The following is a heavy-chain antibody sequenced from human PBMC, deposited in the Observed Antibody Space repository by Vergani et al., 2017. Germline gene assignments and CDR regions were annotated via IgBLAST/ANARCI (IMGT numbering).Heavy chain of an antibody. CDR1: GFTFTNFA. CDR2: ISGSGGFT. J-gene: IGHJ4*02. V-gene: IGHV3-23*01. Sequence: EVQLLESGGNLVQPGGSLRLSCAASGFTFTNFAMTWVRQAPGEGLEWVSGISGSGGFTYYADSVKGRFTISRDNSKNTLYLQMYSLRAEDTAVYYCAKEFWGSSGWYRGPFDYWGQGTLVTVSS. D-gene: IGHD6-19*01. CDR3: AKEFWGSSGWYRGPFDY.